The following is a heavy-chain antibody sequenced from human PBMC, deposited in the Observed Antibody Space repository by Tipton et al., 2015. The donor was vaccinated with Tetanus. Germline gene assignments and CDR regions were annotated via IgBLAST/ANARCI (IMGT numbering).Heavy chain of an antibody. V-gene: IGHV4-59*08. CDR3: ARQVGDTYGSALDH. Sequence: TLSLTCTVSGDSISSYYWSWVRQAPEKGLEWIGYIHHSWSTNYNPSLNSRITISTDTSKSQLSLTVRSVTAADTAVYYCARQVGDTYGSALDHWGQGTLVTVSS. J-gene: IGHJ5*02. D-gene: IGHD5-18*01. CDR2: IHHSWST. CDR1: GDSISSYY.